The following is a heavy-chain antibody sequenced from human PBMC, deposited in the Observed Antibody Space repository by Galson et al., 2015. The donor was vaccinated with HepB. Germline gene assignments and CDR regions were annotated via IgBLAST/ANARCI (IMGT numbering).Heavy chain of an antibody. D-gene: IGHD6-19*01. CDR3: ARLSSGWSHPNWFDP. J-gene: IGHJ5*02. CDR2: IYYSGST. V-gene: IGHV4-39*01. Sequence: SETLSLTCTVSGGSISSSSYYWGWIRQPPGKGLEWIGSIYYSGSTYYNPSLKSRVTISVDTSKNQFSLKLSSVPAADTAVYYCARLSSGWSHPNWFDPWGQGTLVTVSS. CDR1: GGSISSSSYY.